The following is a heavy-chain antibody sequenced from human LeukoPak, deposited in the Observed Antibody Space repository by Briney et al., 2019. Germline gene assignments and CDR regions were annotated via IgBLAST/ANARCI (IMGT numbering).Heavy chain of an antibody. Sequence: PSETLSLTCTVSGDSISSGDYYWSWIRQPAGKGLEWIGRISSSGSTNYNPSLKSRVTISVDTSKNQFSLKLGSVTAADTAVYFCARGPYSYDSSGAFDIWGQGTMVTVSS. J-gene: IGHJ3*02. V-gene: IGHV4-61*02. CDR1: GDSISSGDYY. CDR3: ARGPYSYDSSGAFDI. D-gene: IGHD3-22*01. CDR2: ISSSGST.